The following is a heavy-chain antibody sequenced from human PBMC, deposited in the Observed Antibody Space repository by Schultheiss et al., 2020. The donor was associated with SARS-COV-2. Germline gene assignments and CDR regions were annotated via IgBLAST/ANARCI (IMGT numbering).Heavy chain of an antibody. D-gene: IGHD1-26*01. CDR1: GFTFSNYG. Sequence: GESLKISCAASGFTFSNYGMHWVRQAAGKGLEWVAAISYDGSKKYYADSVKGRFTISRDNPKNTLYLQMDSLRAEDTAVYYCARERWEDGMDVWGQGTTVTVSS. J-gene: IGHJ6*02. CDR2: ISYDGSKK. CDR3: ARERWEDGMDV. V-gene: IGHV3-30*03.